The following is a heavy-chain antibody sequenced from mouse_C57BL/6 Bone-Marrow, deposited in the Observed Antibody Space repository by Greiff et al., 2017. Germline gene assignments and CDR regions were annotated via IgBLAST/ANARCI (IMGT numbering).Heavy chain of an antibody. CDR3: ARRGDPAMDY. V-gene: IGHV5-12*01. CDR1: GFTFSDYY. J-gene: IGHJ4*01. CDR2: ISNGGGST. Sequence: VQLKESGGGLVQPGGSLKLSCAASGFTFSDYYMYWVRQTPEKRLEWVAYISNGGGSTYYPDTVKGRFTISRDNAKNTLYLQMSRLKSEDTAMYYCARRGDPAMDYWGQGTSVTVSS.